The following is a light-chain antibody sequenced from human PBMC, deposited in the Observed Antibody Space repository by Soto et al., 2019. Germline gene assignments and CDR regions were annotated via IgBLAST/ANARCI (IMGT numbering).Light chain of an antibody. CDR3: QQYGSSSLT. CDR2: GAS. CDR1: QSVSSSY. Sequence: EIVLTQSPGTLSLSPGERATLSCRASQSVSSSYLAWYQQKPGQAPRLLIYGASSMATGIPDRFSGSGSGTDFTLTISRLEPEDFAAYYCQQYGSSSLTFGGGTKVEIK. V-gene: IGKV3-20*01. J-gene: IGKJ4*01.